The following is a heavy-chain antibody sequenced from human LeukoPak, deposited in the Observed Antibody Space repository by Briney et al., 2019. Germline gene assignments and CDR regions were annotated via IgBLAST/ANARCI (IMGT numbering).Heavy chain of an antibody. CDR3: ASPLHYSDSSGYSFDY. Sequence: SVKVSCKASGGTFSSYTISWVRQAPGQGLEWMGRIIPILGIANYAQKFQGRVTITADKSTSTAYMELSSLRSEDTAVYYCASPLHYSDSSGYSFDYWGQGTLVTVSS. CDR1: GGTFSSYT. CDR2: IIPILGIA. D-gene: IGHD3-22*01. J-gene: IGHJ4*02. V-gene: IGHV1-69*02.